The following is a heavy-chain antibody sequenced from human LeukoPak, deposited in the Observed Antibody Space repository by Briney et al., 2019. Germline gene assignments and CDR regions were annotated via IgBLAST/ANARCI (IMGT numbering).Heavy chain of an antibody. CDR2: IRYDGSE. V-gene: IGHV3-30*02. Sequence: GGSLRLSCAASGFTFSSYNMPWVRQAPGKGLEWVAHIRYDGSESYADSVKGRFTVSRDNSKNTLYLHMTSLRSEDTAVYYCAQVYGSASGESIRFWGQGTLVTVSS. D-gene: IGHD3-10*01. J-gene: IGHJ4*02. CDR1: GFTFSSYN. CDR3: AQVYGSASGESIRF.